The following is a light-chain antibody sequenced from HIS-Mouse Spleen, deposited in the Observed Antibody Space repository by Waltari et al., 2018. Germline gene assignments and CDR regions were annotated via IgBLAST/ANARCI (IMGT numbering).Light chain of an antibody. CDR2: WAY. V-gene: IGKV4-1*01. Sequence: DIVMTQSPDSLTGSLGERATINCKSSQRVLYSSNNKNYLALYQQKPGQPPKLLIYWAYTRESGVPDRFSGSGSGTDFTLTISSLQAEDVAVYYCQQYYSTPLTFGGGTKVEIK. CDR1: QRVLYSSNNKNY. J-gene: IGKJ4*01. CDR3: QQYYSTPLT.